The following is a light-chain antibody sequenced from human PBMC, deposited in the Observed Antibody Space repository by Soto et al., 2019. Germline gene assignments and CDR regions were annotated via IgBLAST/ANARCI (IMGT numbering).Light chain of an antibody. CDR1: QSVVDTSSNNNS. Sequence: DIVLTQSPDSLAVSLGERATINCKSSQSVVDTSSNNNSFAWYQQKPGQPPRLLIYWASKRESGVPDRFSGGGSGTDFTLTISSLQAEDVAVYYCQQHYSAPALTFGGGTKVDIK. J-gene: IGKJ4*01. CDR2: WAS. V-gene: IGKV4-1*01. CDR3: QQHYSAPALT.